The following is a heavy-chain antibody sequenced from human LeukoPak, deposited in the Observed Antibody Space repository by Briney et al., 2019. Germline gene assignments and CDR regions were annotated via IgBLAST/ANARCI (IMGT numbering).Heavy chain of an antibody. D-gene: IGHD3-10*01. CDR1: GYTFTVYY. CDR3: ARATRELLWFGESIQPFDY. CDR2: INPNSGGT. V-gene: IGHV1-2*02. Sequence: ASVTVSFTASGYTFTVYYMHWVRQAPGQGLEWMGWINPNSGGTNYAQKFQGRVTMTRDTSISTAYMELSRLRSDDTAVYYCARATRELLWFGESIQPFDYWGQGTLVTVSS. J-gene: IGHJ4*02.